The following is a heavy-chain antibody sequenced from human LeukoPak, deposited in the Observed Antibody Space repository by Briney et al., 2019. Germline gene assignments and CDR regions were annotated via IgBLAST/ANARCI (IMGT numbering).Heavy chain of an antibody. CDR2: INLNSGGT. J-gene: IGHJ4*02. V-gene: IGHV1-2*02. D-gene: IGHD1-26*01. CDR3: ARGGVVGATWVDY. CDR1: GYTFTGYY. Sequence: ASVKVSCKASGYTFTGYYMHWVRQAPGQGPEWMGWINLNSGGTNYAQKFQGRVTMTRDTSISTAYMELSRLRSDDTAVYYCARGGVVGATWVDYWGQGTLVTVSS.